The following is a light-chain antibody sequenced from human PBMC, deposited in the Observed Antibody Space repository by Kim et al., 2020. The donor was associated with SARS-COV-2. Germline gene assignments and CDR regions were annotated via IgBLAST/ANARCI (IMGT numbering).Light chain of an antibody. J-gene: IGLJ3*02. V-gene: IGLV1-44*01. CDR2: SGN. Sequence: GPPGQRVTISCSGSTSNIGYNGVTWYQQFPGTAPKVLMYSGNQRPTGVPARIAGSTLGTSASLAISGLQSDDEADYYCAAWDDSLRGGVFGGGTKVTVL. CDR1: TSNIGYNG. CDR3: AAWDDSLRGGV.